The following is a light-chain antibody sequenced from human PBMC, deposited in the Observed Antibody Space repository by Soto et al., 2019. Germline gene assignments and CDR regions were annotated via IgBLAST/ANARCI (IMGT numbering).Light chain of an antibody. CDR2: DAS. CDR3: QQYNSYSSRT. Sequence: DIQMTQSPSTLSASVGDRVTITCRASQSISSWLAWYQQKPGKAPKLLIYDASSLESGVPSRFSGSGSGTEFTLTISSLQPDDFATYYCQQYNSYSSRTFGPGTKVDIK. CDR1: QSISSW. V-gene: IGKV1-5*01. J-gene: IGKJ3*01.